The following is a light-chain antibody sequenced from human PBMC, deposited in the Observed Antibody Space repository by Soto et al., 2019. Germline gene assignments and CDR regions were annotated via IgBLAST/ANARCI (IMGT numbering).Light chain of an antibody. CDR1: SSNIESNT. J-gene: IGLJ3*02. CDR3: STWDDSLNGWV. CDR2: SYN. Sequence: QSVLTQPPSASGPPGQTVTISCSGSSSNIESNTVNWYQQLPGTAPKLLIYSYNQRPSGVPDRFSGSKSGTSASLAISGLQSEDEADYYCSTWDDSLNGWVFGGGTQLTVL. V-gene: IGLV1-44*01.